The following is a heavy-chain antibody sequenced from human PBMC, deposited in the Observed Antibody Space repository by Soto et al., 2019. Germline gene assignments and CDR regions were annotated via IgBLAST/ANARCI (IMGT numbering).Heavy chain of an antibody. CDR3: ARYSNNWFQTEGLDV. CDR1: GDSVTTDY. V-gene: IGHV4-4*07. Sequence: SETRSLTCTFCGDSVTTDYWSWVRQPSGKGLEWIGRIDTSGNTNYNPSLKSRVTMSVDTSKKQFSLKLTSVTAADTAVYYCARYSNNWFQTEGLDVWGQGTTVTVSS. J-gene: IGHJ6*02. D-gene: IGHD6-13*01. CDR2: IDTSGNT.